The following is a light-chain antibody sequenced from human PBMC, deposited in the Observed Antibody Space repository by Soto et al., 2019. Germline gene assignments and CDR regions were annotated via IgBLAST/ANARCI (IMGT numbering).Light chain of an antibody. CDR3: CSYTSLSTVV. CDR1: SSDVGGYNR. Sequence: QPVLTQPASVSGSPGQSITISCTGTSSDVGGYNRVSWYQHSPGKAPKLILFAVSDRPSGVSHRFSGSKSGNTASLTISGLQAEDEADYYCCSYTSLSTVVFGGGTKLTVL. V-gene: IGLV2-14*01. J-gene: IGLJ2*01. CDR2: AVS.